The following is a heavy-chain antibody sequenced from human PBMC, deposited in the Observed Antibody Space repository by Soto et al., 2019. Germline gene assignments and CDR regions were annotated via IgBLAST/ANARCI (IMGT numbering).Heavy chain of an antibody. CDR3: SIGSWSAETFDV. D-gene: IGHD2-2*01. CDR2: IIPMLTVT. CDR1: GGTFNTYT. V-gene: IGHV1-69*02. Sequence: QVHLIQSGAEVKKPGSSVKVSCKAAGGTFNTYTLIWVLQAPGHGLEWMGRIIPMLTVTNSAQKFQGRLTLTADKSTGTAFMELTSLRSDDTAVYYCSIGSWSAETFDVWGQGTMVTVSS. J-gene: IGHJ3*01.